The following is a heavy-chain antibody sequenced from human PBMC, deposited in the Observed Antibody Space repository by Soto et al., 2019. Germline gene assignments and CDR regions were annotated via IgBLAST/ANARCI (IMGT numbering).Heavy chain of an antibody. CDR3: ARDRYDTVTLDY. J-gene: IGHJ4*02. CDR2: IYYSGST. D-gene: IGHD4-17*01. V-gene: IGHV4-31*03. CDR1: GGSISSGGYY. Sequence: SETLSLTCTVCGGSISSGGYYWSWIRQHPGKGLEWIGYIYYSGSTYYNPSLKSRVTISVDTSKNQFSLKLSSVTAAGTAVYYCARDRYDTVTLDYWGQGTLVTVSS.